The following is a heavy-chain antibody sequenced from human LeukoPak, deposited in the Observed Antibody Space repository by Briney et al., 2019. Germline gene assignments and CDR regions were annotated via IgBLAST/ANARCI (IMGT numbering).Heavy chain of an antibody. J-gene: IGHJ4*02. CDR3: AKGLFYCSGGSCYEPLDY. V-gene: IGHV3-9*01. CDR1: AFTFDDYA. Sequence: PGRSLRLSCAASAFTFDDYAMHWVRHAPGKGLEWVSGISWNSGSIGYADSVKGRFTISRDNAKNSLYLQMNSLRAEATALYYCAKGLFYCSGGSCYEPLDYWGQGTLVTVSS. D-gene: IGHD2-15*01. CDR2: ISWNSGSI.